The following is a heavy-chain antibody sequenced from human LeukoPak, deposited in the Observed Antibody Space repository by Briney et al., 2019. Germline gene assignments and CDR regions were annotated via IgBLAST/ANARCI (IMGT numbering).Heavy chain of an antibody. CDR2: IYPGDSDA. J-gene: IGHJ4*02. V-gene: IGHV5-51*01. D-gene: IGHD1-26*01. CDR3: ARRRDLYSGSYYPVDY. Sequence: GESLQISCEGSGYLFNSYWIGWVRQLPGKGLKWMGIIYPGDSDARNSPSFQGQVTIAADKSISTSYLQWSSLKASDTAMYYCARRRDLYSGSYYPVDYWGQGTLVTVSS. CDR1: GYLFNSYW.